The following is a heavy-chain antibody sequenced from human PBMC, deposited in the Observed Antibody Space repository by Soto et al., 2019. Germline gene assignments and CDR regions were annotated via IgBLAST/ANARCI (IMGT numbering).Heavy chain of an antibody. CDR2: IFTSDEK. V-gene: IGHV2-26*01. CDR3: ARTLYYYDGSGYFYDY. D-gene: IGHD3-22*01. Sequence: SGPTLVNPTETLTLTGTVSGFSLRNARMGVTWIRQPPGKALEWLAHIFTSDEKSYSTSLKSRLTISKDTSKSQVVLTMTKMDPVDTATYYCARTLYYYDGSGYFYDYWGQGTLVTVSS. CDR1: GFSLRNARMG. J-gene: IGHJ4*02.